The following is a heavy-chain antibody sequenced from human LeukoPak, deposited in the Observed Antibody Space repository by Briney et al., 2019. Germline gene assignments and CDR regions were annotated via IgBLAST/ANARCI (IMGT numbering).Heavy chain of an antibody. J-gene: IGHJ3*01. Sequence: GGSLRLSCGASGFTFNKNAMSWVRQAPGKGLEWVSCISSGGGTTSYAQSVKGRFTISRDNSKNTVYLQMNGLRAEDTAVYYCAKDRSSWPHDAFDVWGQGTMVTVSA. CDR2: ISSGGGTT. D-gene: IGHD2-2*01. CDR3: AKDRSSWPHDAFDV. V-gene: IGHV3-23*01. CDR1: GFTFNKNA.